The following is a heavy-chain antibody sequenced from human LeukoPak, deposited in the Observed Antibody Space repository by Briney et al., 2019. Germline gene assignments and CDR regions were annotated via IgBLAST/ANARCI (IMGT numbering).Heavy chain of an antibody. CDR3: ARGDPYSSSWSQFDY. CDR1: GYTFTGYY. Sequence: ASVKVSCKASGYTFTGYYMHWVRQAPGQGLEWMGWMNPNSGNTGYAQKFQGRVTITRNTSISTAYMELSSLRSEDTAVYYCARGDPYSSSWSQFDYWGQGTLVTVSS. V-gene: IGHV1-8*03. J-gene: IGHJ4*02. CDR2: MNPNSGNT. D-gene: IGHD6-13*01.